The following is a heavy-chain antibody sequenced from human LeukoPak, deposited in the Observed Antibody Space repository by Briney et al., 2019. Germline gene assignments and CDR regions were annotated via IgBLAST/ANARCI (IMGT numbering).Heavy chain of an antibody. CDR3: AREPVGTLVTGFDP. V-gene: IGHV1-69*06. CDR2: IIPIFGTA. Sequence: GASVKVSCKASGYTFSGYAISWVRQAPGQGLEWMGGIIPIFGTANYAQKFQGRVTITADKSTTTAYMELSSLSSEDTAVYYCAREPVGTLVTGFDPWGQGTLVTVSS. J-gene: IGHJ5*02. CDR1: GYTFSGYA. D-gene: IGHD1-14*01.